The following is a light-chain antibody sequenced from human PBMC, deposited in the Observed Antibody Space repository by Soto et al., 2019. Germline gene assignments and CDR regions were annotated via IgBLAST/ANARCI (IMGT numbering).Light chain of an antibody. V-gene: IGLV2-14*01. CDR1: SSDVGGYNY. Sequence: QAALTQPAWVSGSPGQSITISCTGTSSDVGGYNYVSWYQQHPGKAPKLMIYEVSNRPSGVSNRFSGSKSGNTASLTISGLQAEDEADYYCSSYTSSSTYVFGTGTKVTVL. CDR2: EVS. CDR3: SSYTSSSTYV. J-gene: IGLJ1*01.